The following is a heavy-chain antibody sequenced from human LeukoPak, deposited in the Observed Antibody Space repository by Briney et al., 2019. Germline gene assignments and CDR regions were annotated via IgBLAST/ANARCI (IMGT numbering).Heavy chain of an antibody. J-gene: IGHJ4*02. Sequence: PGGSLRLSCAASGFTFSSYAMSWVRQAPGKGLEWVSVISGSGSSTYYADSGRGRFTISRDNSKNTLYLQMNSLRAEDTAVYYCAKGDGLGLTYFDYWGQGTLVTVSS. CDR1: GFTFSSYA. CDR3: AKGDGLGLTYFDY. CDR2: ISGSGSST. V-gene: IGHV3-23*01. D-gene: IGHD2-21*01.